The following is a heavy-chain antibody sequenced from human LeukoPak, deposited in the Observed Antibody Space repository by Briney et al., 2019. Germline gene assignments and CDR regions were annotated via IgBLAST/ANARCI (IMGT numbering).Heavy chain of an antibody. CDR3: VRETQAGITDFDY. D-gene: IGHD4-23*01. CDR2: IKEDGSEQ. J-gene: IGHJ4*01. V-gene: IGHV3-7*01. CDR1: GFTFSNYA. Sequence: GGSLRLSCAASGFTFSNYAMNWVRQAPGKGLEWVANIKEDGSEQYYPESMKGRFTISRDNVNNILYLQLNSLRVDDTGVYYCVRETQAGITDFDYWGQGALVTVSS.